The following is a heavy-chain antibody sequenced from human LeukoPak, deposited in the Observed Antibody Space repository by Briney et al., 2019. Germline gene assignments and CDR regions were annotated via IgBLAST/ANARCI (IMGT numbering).Heavy chain of an antibody. Sequence: PGRSLRLSCAASGFTFSSHGMSWVRQAPGKGLEWVADIWYDGSHEYYVDSVKGRLTISRDNSKSSLYLQMNNLKADDTAVYYCAREGTRLWSYFDYWGRGSLVTVSS. CDR2: IWYDGSHE. CDR1: GFTFSSHG. CDR3: AREGTRLWSYFDY. V-gene: IGHV3-33*01. D-gene: IGHD2-21*01. J-gene: IGHJ4*02.